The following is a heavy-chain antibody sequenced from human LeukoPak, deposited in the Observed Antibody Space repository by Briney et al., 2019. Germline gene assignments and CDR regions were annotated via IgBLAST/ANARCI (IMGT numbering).Heavy chain of an antibody. J-gene: IGHJ4*02. CDR2: IYYSGST. CDR1: GGSISSSSYY. CDR3: ARPYFSFFDF. D-gene: IGHD2-21*01. Sequence: SETLSLTCTVSGGSISSSSYYWGWIRQPPGKGLEWIGSIYYSGSTYYNPSLKSRVTISVDTSKNQFSLKLSPVTATAPPVYSWARPYFSFFDFWGQGTLVSLSS. V-gene: IGHV4-39*01.